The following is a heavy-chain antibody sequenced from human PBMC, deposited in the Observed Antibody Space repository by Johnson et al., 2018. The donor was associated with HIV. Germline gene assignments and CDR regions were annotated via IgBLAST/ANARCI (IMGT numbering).Heavy chain of an antibody. CDR2: IKQDGSEK. D-gene: IGHD4-23*01. J-gene: IGHJ3*02. Sequence: VQLVESGGGLVQPGGSLRLSCVASGFIFGMYSMSWVRQAPGRGLERVANIKQDGSEKYYVDSVKGRFTISRDNAKNSLYSLYVQMNSQRAEDTALHYCATERAVVSANAFDIWGQGTMVTVSS. CDR1: GFIFGMYS. V-gene: IGHV3-7*01. CDR3: ATERAVVSANAFDI.